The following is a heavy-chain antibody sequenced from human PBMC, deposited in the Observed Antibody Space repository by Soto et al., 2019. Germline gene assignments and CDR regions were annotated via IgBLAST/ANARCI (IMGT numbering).Heavy chain of an antibody. CDR1: GFTFSSYW. J-gene: IGHJ6*03. CDR2: IKQDGSEK. D-gene: IGHD6-13*01. V-gene: IGHV3-7*01. CDR3: ARESHSSSWYPGGYYYYMDV. Sequence: ESGGGLVQPGGSLRLSCAASGFTFSSYWMSWVRQAPGKGLEWVANIKQDGSEKYYVDSVKGRFTISRDNAKNSLYLQMNSLRAEDTAVYYCARESHSSSWYPGGYYYYMDVWGKGTTVTVSS.